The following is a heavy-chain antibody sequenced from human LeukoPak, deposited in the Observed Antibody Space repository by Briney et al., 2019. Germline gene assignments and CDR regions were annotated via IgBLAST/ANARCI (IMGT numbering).Heavy chain of an antibody. D-gene: IGHD5-12*01. CDR3: ARFPIWLRGTLFDY. Sequence: SETLSLTYAVYGGSFSGYYWSWIRQPPGKGLEWIGEINHSGSTNYNPSLKSRVTISVDTSKNQFSLKLSSVTAADTAVYYCARFPIWLRGTLFDYWGQGTLVTVSS. CDR1: GGSFSGYY. CDR2: INHSGST. V-gene: IGHV4-34*01. J-gene: IGHJ4*02.